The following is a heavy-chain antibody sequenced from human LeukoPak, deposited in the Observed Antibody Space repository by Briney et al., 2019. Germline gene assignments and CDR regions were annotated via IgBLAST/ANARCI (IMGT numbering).Heavy chain of an antibody. V-gene: IGHV4-59*01. CDR1: GGSISSYY. CDR2: IYYSGST. CDR3: ARVVGATASDAFDI. J-gene: IGHJ3*02. D-gene: IGHD1-26*01. Sequence: SETLSLTCTVSGGSISSYYWSWIRQPPGKGLEWIGYIYYSGSTNYNPSLKSRVTISADTSKNQFSLKLSSVTAADTAVYYCARVVGATASDAFDIWGQGTMVTVSS.